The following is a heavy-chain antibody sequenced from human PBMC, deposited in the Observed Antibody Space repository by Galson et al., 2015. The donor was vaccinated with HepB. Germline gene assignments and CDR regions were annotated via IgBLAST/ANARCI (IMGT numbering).Heavy chain of an antibody. CDR2: ISSSSSTI. V-gene: IGHV3-48*04. J-gene: IGHJ3*02. Sequence: SLRLSCAASGFTFSSYSMNWVRQAPGKGLEWVSYISSSSSTIYYADSVKGRFTISRDNAKNSLYLQMNSLRAEDTAVYYCARVEYRIAALSAFDIWGQGTMVTVSS. CDR3: ARVEYRIAALSAFDI. D-gene: IGHD6-6*01. CDR1: GFTFSSYS.